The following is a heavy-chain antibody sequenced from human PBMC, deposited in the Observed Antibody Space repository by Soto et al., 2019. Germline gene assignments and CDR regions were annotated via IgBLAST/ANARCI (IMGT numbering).Heavy chain of an antibody. CDR3: ARADCSGGSCFDDFDY. J-gene: IGHJ4*01. Sequence: ASVKVSCKASGYTFTSYYMHWVRQAPGQGLEWMGIINPSGGSTSYAQRFQGRVTMTRDTSTSTVYMELSSLRSEDTAVYYCARADCSGGSCFDDFDYWRHGTLVTVPQ. D-gene: IGHD2-15*01. CDR1: GYTFTSYY. V-gene: IGHV1-46*03. CDR2: INPSGGST.